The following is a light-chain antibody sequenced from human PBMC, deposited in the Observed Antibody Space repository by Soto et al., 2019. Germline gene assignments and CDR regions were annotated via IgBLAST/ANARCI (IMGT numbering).Light chain of an antibody. V-gene: IGLV2-14*03. CDR2: DVS. J-gene: IGLJ1*01. Sequence: QSVLTQPASVSGSPGQSITISCTGTSSDVGGYSYVSWYQHHPGIASNLMIFDVSNRPSGVSNRFSGSKSGNTASLTISWLQPEDEADYYCSSYTTSNTRQIVFGTGTKVTVL. CDR1: SSDVGGYSY. CDR3: SSYTTSNTRQIV.